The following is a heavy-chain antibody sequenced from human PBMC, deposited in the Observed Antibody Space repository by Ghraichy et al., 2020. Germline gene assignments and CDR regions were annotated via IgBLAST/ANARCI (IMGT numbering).Heavy chain of an antibody. D-gene: IGHD2-2*01. CDR3: ARDHLDSSTSWPYYYYGMDV. CDR2: INPNSGGT. V-gene: IGHV1-2*02. J-gene: IGHJ6*02. Sequence: ASVKVSCKASGYTFTGYYMHWVRQAPGQGLEWMGWINPNSGGTNYAQKFQGRVTMTRDTSISTAYMELSRLRSDDTAVYYCARDHLDSSTSWPYYYYGMDVWGQGTTVTVSS. CDR1: GYTFTGYY.